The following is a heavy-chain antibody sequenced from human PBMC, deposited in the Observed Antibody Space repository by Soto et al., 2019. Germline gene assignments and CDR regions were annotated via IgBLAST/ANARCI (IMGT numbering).Heavy chain of an antibody. CDR3: ARVHTVAGIRFDY. CDR2: ISSSGSTI. D-gene: IGHD6-19*01. CDR1: GFTFSSYE. Sequence: PGGSLRLSCAASGFTFSSYEMNWVRQAPGKGLEWVSYISSSGSTIYYADSVKGRFTISRDNAKNSLYLQMNSLRAEDTAVYYCARVHTVAGIRFDYWGQGTLVTVSS. V-gene: IGHV3-48*03. J-gene: IGHJ4*02.